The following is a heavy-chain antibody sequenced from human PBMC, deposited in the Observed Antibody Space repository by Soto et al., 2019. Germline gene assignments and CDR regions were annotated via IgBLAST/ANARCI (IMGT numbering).Heavy chain of an antibody. V-gene: IGHV1-69*01. CDR2: IIPICGTA. CDR1: GVTFSSYA. D-gene: IGHD2-2*01. Sequence: QVQLVQSGAEVKKPGSSVKVSCKASGVTFSSYAISWVRQAPGQGLEWVGGIIPICGTANYAQKFQGRVTITADESTSTAYMELSSLRSEDTAVYYCARDCSSTSCYDLSFSRYYYGMDVWGQGTTVTVSS. J-gene: IGHJ6*02. CDR3: ARDCSSTSCYDLSFSRYYYGMDV.